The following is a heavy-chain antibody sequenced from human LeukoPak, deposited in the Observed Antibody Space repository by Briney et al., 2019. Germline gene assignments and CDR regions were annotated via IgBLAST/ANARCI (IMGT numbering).Heavy chain of an antibody. CDR1: GGSFSGYY. CDR3: ARQGFRSTWFDP. V-gene: IGHV4-34*01. J-gene: IGHJ5*02. CDR2: INHSGST. Sequence: SETLSLTCAVYGGSFSGYYWSWIRQPPGKGLEWIGEINHSGSTNYNPSLKSRVTISVDTSKNQFSLKVNSVTAADTAVYYCARQGFRSTWFDPWGQGTLVTVSS.